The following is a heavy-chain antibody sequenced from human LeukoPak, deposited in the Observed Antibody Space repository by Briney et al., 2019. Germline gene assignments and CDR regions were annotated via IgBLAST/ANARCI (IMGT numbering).Heavy chain of an antibody. CDR2: IKQDGSEK. J-gene: IGHJ4*02. V-gene: IGHV3-7*03. D-gene: IGHD2-15*01. CDR1: GFTFSSYW. Sequence: GGSLRLSCAASGFTFSSYWMSWVRQAPGKGLEWVANIKQDGSEKYYADSVKGRFTISRDNAKNSLYLQMNSLRAEDMALYYCAKGSRYCSGGSCLNYFDYWGQGTLVTVSS. CDR3: AKGSRYCSGGSCLNYFDY.